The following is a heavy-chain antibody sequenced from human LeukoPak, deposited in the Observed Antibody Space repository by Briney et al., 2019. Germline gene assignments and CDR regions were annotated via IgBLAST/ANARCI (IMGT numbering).Heavy chain of an antibody. D-gene: IGHD3-22*01. V-gene: IGHV3-7*01. J-gene: IGHJ4*02. CDR3: ARGGRYYDSSGYYYPPFFDY. CDR2: IKQYGSEK. Sequence: GGSLRLSCAASGFTFSSYWMSWVRQAPGKGLEWVANIKQYGSEKYYVDSVKGRFTISRDNSKNMLYLQMNSLRAEDTAVYYCARGGRYYDSSGYYYPPFFDYWGQGTLVTVSS. CDR1: GFTFSSYW.